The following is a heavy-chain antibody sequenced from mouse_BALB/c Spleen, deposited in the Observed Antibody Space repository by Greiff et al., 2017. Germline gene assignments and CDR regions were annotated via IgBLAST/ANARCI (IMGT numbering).Heavy chain of an antibody. CDR2: INPYNDGT. J-gene: IGHJ3*01. V-gene: IGHV1-14*01. CDR1: GYTFTSYV. D-gene: IGHD1-1*01. Sequence: VQLKQSGPELVKPGASVKMSCKASGYTFTSYVMHWVKQKPGQGLEWIGYINPYNDGTKYNEKFKGKATLTSDKSSSTAYMELSSLTSEDSAVYYCARGYYYGSSYVAYWGQGTLVTVSA. CDR3: ARGYYYGSSYVAY.